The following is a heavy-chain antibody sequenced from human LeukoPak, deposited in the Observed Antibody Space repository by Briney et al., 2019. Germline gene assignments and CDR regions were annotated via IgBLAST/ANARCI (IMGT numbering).Heavy chain of an antibody. Sequence: GASVKVSCKASGYTFTSYYMHWVRQAPGQGLEWMGIFNPSDGRTSYAQKFQGRVTITADKSTSTAYMELSSLRSEDTAVYYCAAHSSSSGYFDYWGQGTLVTVSS. V-gene: IGHV1-46*01. D-gene: IGHD6-6*01. CDR3: AAHSSSSGYFDY. CDR2: FNPSDGRT. J-gene: IGHJ4*02. CDR1: GYTFTSYY.